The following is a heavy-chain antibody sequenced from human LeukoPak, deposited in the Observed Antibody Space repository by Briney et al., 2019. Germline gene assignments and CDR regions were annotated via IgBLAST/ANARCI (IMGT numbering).Heavy chain of an antibody. CDR2: VYTSGST. CDR3: ARGGEVGGTGSRFDY. Sequence: SETLSLTCNVSGGSLNRYYWSWIRQPAGKGLEWIGRVYTSGSTNYNPSLKSRVTMSVETSKSQFSLKLSSVTAADTAIYYCARGGEVGGTGSRFDYWGQGTLVTVSS. V-gene: IGHV4-4*07. CDR1: GGSLNRYY. D-gene: IGHD1-26*01. J-gene: IGHJ4*02.